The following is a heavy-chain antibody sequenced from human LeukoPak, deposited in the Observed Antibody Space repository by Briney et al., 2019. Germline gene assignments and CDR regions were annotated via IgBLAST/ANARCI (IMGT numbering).Heavy chain of an antibody. V-gene: IGHV1-69*04. CDR1: GCTFSSYT. CDR2: INPNVGVA. D-gene: IGHD5-18*01. J-gene: IGHJ6*02. Sequence: ASVKVSCKASGCTFSSYTICWVRQAPGQGLEWMGRINPNVGVANYAQKFQGRVTITADKSTNTAYMELSSLRSADQAVYYCAREFGGYSYGFRSYDYYGMDVWGQGTTVTVSS. CDR3: AREFGGYSYGFRSYDYYGMDV.